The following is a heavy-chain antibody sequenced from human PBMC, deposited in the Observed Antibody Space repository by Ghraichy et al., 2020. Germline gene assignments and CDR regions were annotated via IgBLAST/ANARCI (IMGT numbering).Heavy chain of an antibody. J-gene: IGHJ4*02. Sequence: ASVKVSCKASGYTFTSYGISWVRQAPGQGLEWMGWISAYNGNTNYAQKLQGRVTMTTDTSTSTAYMELRSLRSDDTAVYYCARHLRPQLELPLVDYWGQGTLVTVSS. V-gene: IGHV1-18*01. CDR1: GYTFTSYG. CDR3: ARHLRPQLELPLVDY. D-gene: IGHD1-7*01. CDR2: ISAYNGNT.